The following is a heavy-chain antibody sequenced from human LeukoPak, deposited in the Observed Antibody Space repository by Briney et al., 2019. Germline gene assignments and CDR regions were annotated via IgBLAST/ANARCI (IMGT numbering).Heavy chain of an antibody. Sequence: GGSLRLSCAASGFTFNSAWMNWVRQAPGMGLEWVGRIKTNTDGGTTDYAAPMKGRFAISRDDSENTLYLQMNSLKTEDTAVYYCTRTLKGGYFDYGGQGTLVTVSS. CDR2: IKTNTDGGTT. V-gene: IGHV3-15*07. D-gene: IGHD2-8*01. J-gene: IGHJ4*02. CDR1: GFTFNSAW. CDR3: TRTLKGGYFDY.